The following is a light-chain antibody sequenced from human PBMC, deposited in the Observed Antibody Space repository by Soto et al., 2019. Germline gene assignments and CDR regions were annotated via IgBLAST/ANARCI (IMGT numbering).Light chain of an antibody. CDR3: SSYTSSSTLDVV. CDR2: DVS. Sequence: ALAQPSSVSGSPGQSITISCTGTSSDVGGYNYVSWYQQHPGKAPKLMIYDVSNRPSGVSNRFSGSKSGNTASLTISGLQAEDEADYYCSSYTSSSTLDVVFGGGTKVTVL. CDR1: SSDVGGYNY. V-gene: IGLV2-14*01. J-gene: IGLJ2*01.